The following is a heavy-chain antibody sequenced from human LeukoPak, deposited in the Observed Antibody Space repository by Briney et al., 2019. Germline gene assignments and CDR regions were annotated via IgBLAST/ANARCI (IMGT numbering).Heavy chain of an antibody. Sequence: GGSLRLSCAVSGFTFSSYTMHWVRQAPGKGLEWVSSISSTKTYIYYADSVKGRFTISRDNAKNSLYLQMNSLGAEDTAVYYCAKDHEYQVLRGYFDYWGQGTLVTVSS. D-gene: IGHD2-2*01. J-gene: IGHJ4*02. CDR3: AKDHEYQVLRGYFDY. CDR1: GFTFSSYT. V-gene: IGHV3-21*04. CDR2: ISSTKTYI.